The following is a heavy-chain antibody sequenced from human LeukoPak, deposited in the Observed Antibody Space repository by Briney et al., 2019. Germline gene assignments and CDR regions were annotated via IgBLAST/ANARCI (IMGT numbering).Heavy chain of an antibody. Sequence: ASVKVSCKASGYTFTSYYMHWVRQAPGQGLEWMGIINPSGGSTSYAQKFQGRVTMTRDMSTSTVYMELSSLRSEDTAVYYCARGSQRMATINNWFDPWGQGTLVTVSS. V-gene: IGHV1-46*01. CDR2: INPSGGST. D-gene: IGHD5-24*01. CDR3: ARGSQRMATINNWFDP. CDR1: GYTFTSYY. J-gene: IGHJ5*02.